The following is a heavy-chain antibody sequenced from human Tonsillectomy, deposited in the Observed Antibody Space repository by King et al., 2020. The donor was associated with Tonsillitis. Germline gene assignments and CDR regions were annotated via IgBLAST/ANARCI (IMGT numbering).Heavy chain of an antibody. Sequence: QLQESGPGLVKPSQTLSLTCTVSGGSISSCGYYWSWIREPPGKGLEWIGYIYYSGSTYYNPSLKSRVTISVDTSKTHFSLKLSSFTAADTAVYYWARGSFSGYDKFFQHWGLGALVTASS. CDR3: ARGSFSGYDKFFQH. CDR2: IYYSGST. J-gene: IGHJ1*01. D-gene: IGHD5-12*01. CDR1: GGSISSCGYY. V-gene: IGHV4-31*03.